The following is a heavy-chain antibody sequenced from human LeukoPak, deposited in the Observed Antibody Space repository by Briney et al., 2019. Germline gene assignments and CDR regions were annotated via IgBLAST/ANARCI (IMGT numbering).Heavy chain of an antibody. Sequence: GGSLRLSCAASGFTFSSYAMHWVRQAPGKGLERVAVISYDGSNKYYADSVKGRFTISRDNSKNTLYLQMNSLRAEDTAVYYCARGITGTFYYYYGMDVWGQGTTVTVSS. V-gene: IGHV3-30-3*01. CDR1: GFTFSSYA. D-gene: IGHD1-20*01. CDR3: ARGITGTFYYYYGMDV. CDR2: ISYDGSNK. J-gene: IGHJ6*02.